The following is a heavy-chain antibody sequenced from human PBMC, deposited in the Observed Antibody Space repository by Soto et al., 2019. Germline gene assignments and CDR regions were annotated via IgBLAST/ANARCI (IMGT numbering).Heavy chain of an antibody. J-gene: IGHJ6*02. CDR1: GFTLCSYA. Sequence: LSLSCGASGFTLCSYAFNWVRQPPGKGLEWVSSISVIGDHTFYADSVKGRFTISRDNAKNSLFLELTSLRADDTAVYFCARDSKNRQEGMDVWGQGTTVTVSS. D-gene: IGHD4-4*01. CDR3: ARDSKNRQEGMDV. CDR2: ISVIGDHT. V-gene: IGHV3-21*01.